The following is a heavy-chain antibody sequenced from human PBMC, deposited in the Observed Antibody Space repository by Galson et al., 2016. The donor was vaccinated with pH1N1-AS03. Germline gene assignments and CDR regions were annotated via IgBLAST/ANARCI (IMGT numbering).Heavy chain of an antibody. Sequence: SLRLSCAASGFTINNNYMSWVRQAPGKGLVWVSCITSDGSTTFYAESVKGRFTISRDNAKSKLYLQMNSLTDDEPAVYYCVRDYWGSWIWGQGTLVTVSS. J-gene: IGHJ4*02. D-gene: IGHD7-27*01. CDR3: VRDYWGSWI. CDR2: ITSDGSTT. CDR1: GFTINNNY. V-gene: IGHV3-74*01.